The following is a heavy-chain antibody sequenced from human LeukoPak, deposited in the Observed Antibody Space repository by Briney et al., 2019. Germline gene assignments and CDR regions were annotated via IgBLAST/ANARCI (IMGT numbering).Heavy chain of an antibody. CDR2: IYYSGST. D-gene: IGHD3-22*01. J-gene: IGHJ4*02. V-gene: IGHV4-59*01. CDR1: GGSLINYY. Sequence: ASETLSLTCTVSGGSLINYYWSWIRQPPGKGLEWIVYIYYSGSTNYNPSLKSRVTISVDTSKNQFSVKLSYVTAADTAVYYCARVSSSGILDYWGQGTLVTVSS. CDR3: ARVSSSGILDY.